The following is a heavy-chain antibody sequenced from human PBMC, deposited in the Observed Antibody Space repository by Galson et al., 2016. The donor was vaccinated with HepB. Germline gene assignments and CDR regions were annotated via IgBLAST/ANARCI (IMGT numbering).Heavy chain of an antibody. CDR2: VADDGSAT. V-gene: IGHV3-30*04. CDR1: NFTFSDYA. J-gene: IGHJ4*02. Sequence: SLRLSCAASNFTFSDYAMHWVRQAPGKGLEWMGVVADDGSATDYIDSVKGRFTISRDNSKNTLYLQMNSLRPEDTAVYYCARVNEGYYLDYWGQGSLVIVSS. CDR3: ARVNEGYYLDY.